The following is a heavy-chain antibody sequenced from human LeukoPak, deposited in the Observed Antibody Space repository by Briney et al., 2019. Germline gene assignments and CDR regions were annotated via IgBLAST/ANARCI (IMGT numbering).Heavy chain of an antibody. CDR3: ARADNWEGAKGD. CDR1: GYTFTSYY. V-gene: IGHV1-46*01. J-gene: IGHJ3*01. Sequence: ASVKVSCKASGYTFTSYYMHWVRQAPGQGLEWMGIINPSDGSTNYAQKFQGRVTMTRDMSTSTVYMELSSLRSEDTAVYYCARADNWEGAKGDWGQGTMVTVSS. D-gene: IGHD3-16*01. CDR2: INPSDGST.